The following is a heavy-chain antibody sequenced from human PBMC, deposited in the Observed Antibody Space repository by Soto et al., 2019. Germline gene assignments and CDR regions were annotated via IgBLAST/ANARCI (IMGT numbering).Heavy chain of an antibody. Sequence: SETLSLTCTVSGGSVSSDTHYWSWIRQPSGKRLEWIGFIYSSGSTNYNPSLKSRVTMSVDTSKNQFSLKLRSVIVADTAVYHCARFVRSCSGTTCYTRADVWGQGTTVTVSS. CDR1: GGSVSSDTHY. CDR2: IYSSGST. V-gene: IGHV4-61*10. D-gene: IGHD2-2*02. J-gene: IGHJ6*02. CDR3: ARFVRSCSGTTCYTRADV.